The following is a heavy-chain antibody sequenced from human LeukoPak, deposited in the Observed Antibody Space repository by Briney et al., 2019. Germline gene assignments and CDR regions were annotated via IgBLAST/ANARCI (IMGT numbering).Heavy chain of an antibody. CDR1: GFTFSSYG. Sequence: PGGSLRFSCAASGFTFSSYGMHRVRQAPGKGLEWVAVISYDGSNKYYADSVKGRFTISRDNSKNTLYLQMNSLRAEDTAVYYCAKDRELVGTYFDYWGQGTLVTVSS. V-gene: IGHV3-30*18. D-gene: IGHD1-26*01. J-gene: IGHJ4*02. CDR2: ISYDGSNK. CDR3: AKDRELVGTYFDY.